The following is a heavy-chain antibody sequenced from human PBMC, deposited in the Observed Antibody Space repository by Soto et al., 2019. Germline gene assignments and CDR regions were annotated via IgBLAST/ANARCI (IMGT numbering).Heavy chain of an antibody. CDR2: MGYSGYT. V-gene: IGHV4-59*12. CDR1: FGPISNYY. J-gene: IGHJ4*02. D-gene: IGHD1-26*01. Sequence: SETLSLTCTFSFGPISNYYCSWFRQPPGQGLEWIGYMGYSGYTSYNPSLRSRVTISVDTSNSQLSLELSSVTAADTAVYYCARGLISGSHYSGGWYYFDSWGQGTQVTVSS. CDR3: ARGLISGSHYSGGWYYFDS.